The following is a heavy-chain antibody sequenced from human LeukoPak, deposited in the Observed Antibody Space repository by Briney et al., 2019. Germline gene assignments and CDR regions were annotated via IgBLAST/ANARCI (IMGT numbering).Heavy chain of an antibody. CDR1: GFTLSDYA. D-gene: IGHD6-19*01. CDR3: ARDVSGWYYFDY. CDR2: ISSDGINK. V-gene: IGHV3-30-3*01. Sequence: PGGSLRLSCAASGFTLSDYAMHWVRQAPGKGLEWVALISSDGINKYYADSVKGRFTISRDNSKNTLYLQMISLRPEDTAFYYCARDVSGWYYFDYWGQGTLVTVSS. J-gene: IGHJ4*02.